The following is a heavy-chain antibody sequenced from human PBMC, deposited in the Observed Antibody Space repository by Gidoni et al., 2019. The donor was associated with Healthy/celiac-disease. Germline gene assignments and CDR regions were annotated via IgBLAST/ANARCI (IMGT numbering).Heavy chain of an antibody. J-gene: IGHJ3*02. CDR3: ARDPGTMVRGAHDAFDI. D-gene: IGHD3-10*01. CDR1: GFTVSSNY. Sequence: EVQLVESGGGLVQPGGSLRLSCAASGFTVSSNYMSWVRQAPGKGLEWVSVIYSGGSTDDADSVKGRFTISRDNSKNTLYLKMNSLRAEDTAVYYCARDPGTMVRGAHDAFDIWGQGTMVTVSS. CDR2: IYSGGST. V-gene: IGHV3-66*01.